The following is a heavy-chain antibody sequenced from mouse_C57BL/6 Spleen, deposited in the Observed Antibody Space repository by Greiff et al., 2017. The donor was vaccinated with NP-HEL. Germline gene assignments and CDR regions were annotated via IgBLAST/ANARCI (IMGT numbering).Heavy chain of an antibody. J-gene: IGHJ3*01. Sequence: VQLQESGAELVRPGASVKLSCKASGYTFTDYYINWVKQRPGQGLEWIGEIDPSDSYTNYNQKFKGKSTLTVDKSSSTAYMQLSSLTSEDSAVYYCATHYYGSSYSSFAYWGQGTLVTVSA. CDR2: IDPSDSYT. CDR1: GYTFTDYY. V-gene: IGHV1-69*01. CDR3: ATHYYGSSYSSFAY. D-gene: IGHD1-1*01.